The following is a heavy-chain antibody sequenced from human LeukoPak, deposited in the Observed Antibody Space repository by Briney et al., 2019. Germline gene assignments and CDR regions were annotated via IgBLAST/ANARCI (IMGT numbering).Heavy chain of an antibody. Sequence: GGSLRLSCAASGFTFSSYGMSWARQAPGKGLEWVSAISGSGGSTYYADSVKGRFTISRDNSKNTLYLQMNSLRAEDTAVYYCAKDGSITMIVVVLNYFDYWGQGTLVTVSS. CDR2: ISGSGGST. V-gene: IGHV3-23*01. J-gene: IGHJ4*02. CDR1: GFTFSSYG. CDR3: AKDGSITMIVVVLNYFDY. D-gene: IGHD3-22*01.